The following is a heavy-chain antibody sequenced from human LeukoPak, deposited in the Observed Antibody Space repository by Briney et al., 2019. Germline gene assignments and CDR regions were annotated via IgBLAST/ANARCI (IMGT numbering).Heavy chain of an antibody. Sequence: GASVKVSCKASGYTFTSYAMNWVRQAPGQGLEWMGWINPNSGGTNYAQKFQGRVTMTRDTSISTAYMELSRLRSDDTAVYYCARDQDSSSLLDYWGQGTLVTVSS. CDR2: INPNSGGT. CDR3: ARDQDSSSLLDY. D-gene: IGHD6-6*01. J-gene: IGHJ4*02. CDR1: GYTFTSYA. V-gene: IGHV1-2*02.